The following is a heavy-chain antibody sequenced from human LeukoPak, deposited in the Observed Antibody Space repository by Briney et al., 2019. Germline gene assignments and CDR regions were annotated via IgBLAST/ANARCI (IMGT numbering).Heavy chain of an antibody. Sequence: GASVKVSCKASGYTFTGYYMHWVRQAPGQGLEWMGWINPNSGGTNYAQKFQGRVTMTRDTSISTAYMELSRLRCDDTAVYYCARDSIALADSYNWFDPWGQGTLVTVSS. CDR1: GYTFTGYY. CDR3: ARDSIALADSYNWFDP. CDR2: INPNSGGT. J-gene: IGHJ5*02. V-gene: IGHV1-2*02. D-gene: IGHD6-19*01.